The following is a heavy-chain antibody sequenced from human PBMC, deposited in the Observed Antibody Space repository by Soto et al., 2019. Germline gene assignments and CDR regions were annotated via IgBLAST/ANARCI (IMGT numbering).Heavy chain of an antibody. Sequence: PGESLKISCKGSGYSFTSYWIGWVRQMPGKGLEWMGIIYPGDSDTRYSPSFQGQVTISADKSISTAYLQWSSLKASDTAMYYCARSYCSGGSCSEMFDYWGQGTLVTVSS. CDR2: IYPGDSDT. CDR3: ARSYCSGGSCSEMFDY. V-gene: IGHV5-51*01. D-gene: IGHD2-15*01. J-gene: IGHJ4*02. CDR1: GYSFTSYW.